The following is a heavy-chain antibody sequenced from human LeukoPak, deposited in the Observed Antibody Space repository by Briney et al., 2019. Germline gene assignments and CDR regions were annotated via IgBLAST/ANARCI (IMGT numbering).Heavy chain of an antibody. Sequence: GGSLRLSCAASGFTFSSYSMNWVRQAPGKGLEWVSSISSSSSYIYYADSVKGRFTISRDNAKSSVYLQMNSLTVEDTAVYYCATDDYGPAGYGGQGTLVTVSS. CDR1: GFTFSSYS. CDR2: ISSSSSYI. D-gene: IGHD4-17*01. CDR3: ATDDYGPAGY. J-gene: IGHJ4*02. V-gene: IGHV3-21*01.